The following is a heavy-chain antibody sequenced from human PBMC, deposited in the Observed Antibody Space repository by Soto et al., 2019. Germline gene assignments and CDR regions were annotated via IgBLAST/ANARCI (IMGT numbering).Heavy chain of an antibody. CDR2: INPAGNVQ. V-gene: IGHV3-7*01. CDR3: ATAKTPYAFEM. J-gene: IGHJ3*02. Sequence: PGGSLRLSCTASGLTFSISWMTWVRQAPGEGLEWVSNINPAGNVQHYADSVKERFTISRDNAKNSLFLQMSGLRVEDTAVYYCATAKTPYAFEMWGQGTMVTVSS. CDR1: GLTFSISW.